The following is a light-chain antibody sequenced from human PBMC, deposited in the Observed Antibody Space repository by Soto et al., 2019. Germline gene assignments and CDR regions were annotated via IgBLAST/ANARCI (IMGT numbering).Light chain of an antibody. CDR2: KAS. CDR1: QTISSW. J-gene: IGKJ1*01. V-gene: IGKV1-5*03. CDR3: QHYNSYSEA. Sequence: IQMTQPPSTLSASVGDRATITCRASQTISSWLAWYQQKPGKAPKLLIYKASTLKSGVPSRFSGSGSGTEFTLTISSLQPDDFATYYCQHYNSYSEAFGQGTKVDIK.